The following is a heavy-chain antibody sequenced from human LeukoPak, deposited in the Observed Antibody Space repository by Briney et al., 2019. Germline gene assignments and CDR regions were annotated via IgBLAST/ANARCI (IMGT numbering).Heavy chain of an antibody. CDR2: ISYDGSNK. CDR1: GFTFSSYA. CDR3: ARFDVGATGFDY. J-gene: IGHJ4*02. Sequence: GGSLRLPCAASGFTFSSYAMHWVRQAPGKGLEWVAVISYDGSNKYYADSVKGRFTISRDNSKNTLYLQMNSLRAEDTAVYYCARFDVGATGFDYWGQGTLVTVSS. D-gene: IGHD1-26*01. V-gene: IGHV3-30-3*01.